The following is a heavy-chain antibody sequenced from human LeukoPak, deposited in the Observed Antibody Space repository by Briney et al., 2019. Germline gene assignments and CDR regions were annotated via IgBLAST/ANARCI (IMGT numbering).Heavy chain of an antibody. Sequence: GGSLRLSCAASGFTFSSYGMHWVRQAPGKGLEWVAVIWYDGSNKYYADSVKGRFTISRDNSKNTLYLQMNSLRAEDTAVYYRARDMGYSGYDPDYYYYGMDVWGKGTTVTVSS. D-gene: IGHD5-12*01. CDR3: ARDMGYSGYDPDYYYYGMDV. J-gene: IGHJ6*04. CDR2: IWYDGSNK. V-gene: IGHV3-33*01. CDR1: GFTFSSYG.